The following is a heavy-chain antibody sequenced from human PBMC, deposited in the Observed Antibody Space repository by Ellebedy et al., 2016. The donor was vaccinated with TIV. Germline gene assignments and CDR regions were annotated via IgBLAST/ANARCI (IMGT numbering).Heavy chain of an antibody. V-gene: IGHV1-69*04. CDR1: RGTFNTFV. D-gene: IGHD5/OR15-5a*01. CDR2: IIPLLDVP. CDR3: ARLDRYDAFDI. Sequence: SVKVSXKASRGTFNTFVVNWVRQAPGQGLEWMGRIIPLLDVPNYAQKFEGRVTITADKSTSTAYMDLSSLTSDDTAIYYCARLDRYDAFDIWGQGTMVTVSS. J-gene: IGHJ3*02.